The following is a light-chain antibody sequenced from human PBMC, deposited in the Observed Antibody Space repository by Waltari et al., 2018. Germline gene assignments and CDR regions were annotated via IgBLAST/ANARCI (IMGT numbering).Light chain of an antibody. CDR3: SSYTSSSTLEI. CDR1: SSDVGGYNY. CDR2: EVS. J-gene: IGLJ2*01. V-gene: IGLV2-14*01. Sequence: QSALTQPASVSGSPGQSITISGTGTSSDVGGYNYVSWYQQHPGKAPKLMIYEVSNRPSGVSNRFSGSKSGNTASLTISGLQAEDEADYYCSSYTSSSTLEIFGGGTKLTVL.